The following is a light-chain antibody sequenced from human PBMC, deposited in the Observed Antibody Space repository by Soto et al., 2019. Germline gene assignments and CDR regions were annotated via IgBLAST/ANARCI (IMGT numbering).Light chain of an antibody. Sequence: QSALTQPRSVSGSPGQSVTISCTGTSSDVGGYNYVSWYQQHPGKAPKVMIYDVSERPSGVPDRFSGSKSGNTASLIISGLQAEDEADYYCCSYAGSPRYVFGTGTKVTVL. CDR2: DVS. J-gene: IGLJ1*01. CDR3: CSYAGSPRYV. V-gene: IGLV2-11*01. CDR1: SSDVGGYNY.